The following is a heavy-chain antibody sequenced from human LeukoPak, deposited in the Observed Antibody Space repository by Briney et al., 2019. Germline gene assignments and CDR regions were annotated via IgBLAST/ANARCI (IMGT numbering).Heavy chain of an antibody. CDR2: ISYSEST. CDR3: ARHVGPDTRITMLRGVSFPRYNNWFDP. D-gene: IGHD3-10*01. Sequence: PSETLSLTCTVAGGSFSSNTYYWGWIRQPPGRGLEWIGSISYSESTYYNPSLKSRVTISVDTSKNQFSLELLSVAAADTAVYYCARHVGPDTRITMLRGVSFPRYNNWFDPWGQGTLATVSS. V-gene: IGHV4-39*01. CDR1: GGSFSSNTYY. J-gene: IGHJ5*02.